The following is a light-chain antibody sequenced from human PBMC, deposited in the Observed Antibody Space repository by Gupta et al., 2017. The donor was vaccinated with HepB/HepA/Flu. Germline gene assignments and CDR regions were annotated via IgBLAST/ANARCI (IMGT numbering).Light chain of an antibody. Sequence: EILMTQSPATLSVSPGARATLSCRASQSVSSNLAWYQQTPDQAPMLLICGASTRATGIAARSSGSGGGKEFTLTISSRQSEDFAVYYWQQNNNWPPSTFGRGTKVEIK. CDR1: QSVSSN. CDR3: QQNNNWPPST. CDR2: GAS. V-gene: IGKV3-15*01. J-gene: IGKJ4*01.